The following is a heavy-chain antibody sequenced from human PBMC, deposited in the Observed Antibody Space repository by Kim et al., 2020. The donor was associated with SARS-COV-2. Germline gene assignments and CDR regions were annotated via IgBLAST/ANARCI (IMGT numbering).Heavy chain of an antibody. V-gene: IGHV3-30*18. D-gene: IGHD1-26*01. J-gene: IGHJ4*02. CDR1: GFTFSSYG. CDR2: ITYDGSNK. Sequence: GGSLRLSCAASGFTFSSYGMHWVRQAPGKGLEWVAAITYDGSNKYYADSVKGRFTISRDNAKNTLYLQMNSLRAEDTAVYYCAKERVRVGFDFDYWGQGTLVTLSS. CDR3: AKERVRVGFDFDY.